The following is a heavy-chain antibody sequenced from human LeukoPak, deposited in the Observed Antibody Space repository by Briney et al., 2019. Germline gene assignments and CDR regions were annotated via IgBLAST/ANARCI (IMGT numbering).Heavy chain of an antibody. CDR2: IYYSGST. J-gene: IGHJ4*02. V-gene: IGHV4-59*01. Sequence: SEILSLTCTVSGGSISSYYWSWIRQPPGKGLEWIGYIYYSGSTNYNPSLKSRVTISVDTSKNQFSLKLSSVTAADTAVYYCARDRVIVGATRTFDYWGQGTLVTVSS. CDR1: GGSISSYY. CDR3: ARDRVIVGATRTFDY. D-gene: IGHD1-26*01.